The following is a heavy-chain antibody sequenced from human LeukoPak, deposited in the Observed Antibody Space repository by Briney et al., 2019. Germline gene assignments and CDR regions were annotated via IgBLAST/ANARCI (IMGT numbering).Heavy chain of an antibody. Sequence: SVKVSCKASRGTFSSYAISWVRQAPGQGLEWMGGIIPIFGTANYAQKFQGRVTITTDESTSTAYMGLSSLRSEDTAVYYCARSSIEMATINAYWGQGTLVTVSS. CDR1: RGTFSSYA. D-gene: IGHD5-24*01. CDR3: ARSSIEMATINAY. CDR2: IIPIFGTA. V-gene: IGHV1-69*05. J-gene: IGHJ4*02.